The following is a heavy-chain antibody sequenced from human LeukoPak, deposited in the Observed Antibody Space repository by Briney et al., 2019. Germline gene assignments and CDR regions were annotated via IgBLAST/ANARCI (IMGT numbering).Heavy chain of an antibody. Sequence: SETLSLTCNVSGGSISSYYWTWTRQSAGKGLEWIGRISGSGSTTYNPSLKSRVTVSVDTSNHHFSLNLSSVTAADTAVSGCAREARDSRHLDLWGQGTLVTVSS. V-gene: IGHV4-4*07. CDR3: AREARDSRHLDL. CDR2: ISGSGST. D-gene: IGHD3-22*01. CDR1: GGSISSYY. J-gene: IGHJ5*02.